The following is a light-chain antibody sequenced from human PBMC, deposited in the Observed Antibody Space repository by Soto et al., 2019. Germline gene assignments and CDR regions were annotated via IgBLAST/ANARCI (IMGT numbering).Light chain of an antibody. V-gene: IGLV2-18*02. J-gene: IGLJ1*01. CDR3: NSFTTSSTRV. CDR2: EVN. CDR1: SSDIGSYNR. Sequence: QSALTQPASVSGSPGQSITISCTGTSSDIGSYNRVSWYQQPPGTAPKLIIYEVNNRPSGVPDRFSGSKSGNTASLTISGLQAEDEADYYCNSFTTSSTRVFGPGTKVTVL.